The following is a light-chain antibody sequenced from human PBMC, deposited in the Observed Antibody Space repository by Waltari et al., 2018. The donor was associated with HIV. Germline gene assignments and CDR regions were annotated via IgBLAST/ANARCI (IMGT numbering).Light chain of an antibody. CDR1: RSNRGAGYD. CDR3: QSYDSSLSGGDVV. CDR2: GNS. J-gene: IGLJ2*01. V-gene: IGLV1-40*01. Sequence: QSVLTQPPSVSGAPGQRVPIPCTGRRSNRGAGYDVPWYQHLPGTAPKLLIYGNSNRPSGVPDRFSGSKSGTSASLAITGLQAEDEADYYCQSYDSSLSGGDVVFGGGTKLTVL.